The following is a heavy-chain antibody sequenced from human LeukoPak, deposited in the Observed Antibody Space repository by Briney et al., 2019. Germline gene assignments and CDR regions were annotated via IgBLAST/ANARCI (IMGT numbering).Heavy chain of an antibody. CDR3: AKVAFYDSSGFDY. V-gene: IGHV3-66*01. CDR2: IHSGGNT. J-gene: IGHJ4*02. CDR1: GFTVSSNY. D-gene: IGHD3-22*01. Sequence: GGSLRLSCAAFGFTVSSNYMTWVRQAPGKGLEWVSGIHSGGNTYYADSVKGRFTISRDNSKNTLYLQMNSLRAEDSAVYYCAKVAFYDSSGFDYWGQGTLVTVSS.